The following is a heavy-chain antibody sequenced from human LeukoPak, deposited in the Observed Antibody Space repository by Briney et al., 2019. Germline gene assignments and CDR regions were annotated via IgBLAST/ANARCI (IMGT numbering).Heavy chain of an antibody. CDR3: AKDLKTGCFDPRSSDY. D-gene: IGHD3-9*01. J-gene: IGHJ4*01. V-gene: IGHV3-30*18. CDR1: GFTFSSYG. Sequence: PGGSLRLSCAACGFTFSSYGKHWVRQAPGKGLEWLAVISYDGSNKYYADSVKGRFTISRDNSKNTLYLQMNSLRAEDTAVYYCAKDLKTGCFDPRSSDYWGNGTLVTVSS. CDR2: ISYDGSNK.